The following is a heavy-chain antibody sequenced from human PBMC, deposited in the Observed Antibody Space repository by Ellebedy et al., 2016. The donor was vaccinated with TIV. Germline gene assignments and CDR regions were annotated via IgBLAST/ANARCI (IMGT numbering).Heavy chain of an antibody. Sequence: SETLSLTCTVSGGSISSYYWSWIRQPAGKGLEWIGRIYTSGSTNYNPSLKSRVTMSVDTSKNQFSLKLSSVTAADTAVYYYARGNVPPLPYGMDVWGQGTTVTVSS. D-gene: IGHD1-1*01. CDR3: ARGNVPPLPYGMDV. J-gene: IGHJ6*02. CDR2: IYTSGST. CDR1: GGSISSYY. V-gene: IGHV4-4*07.